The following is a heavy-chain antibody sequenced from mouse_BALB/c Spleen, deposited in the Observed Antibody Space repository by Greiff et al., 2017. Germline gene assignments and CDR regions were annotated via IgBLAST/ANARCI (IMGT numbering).Heavy chain of an antibody. D-gene: IGHD1-1*01. J-gene: IGHJ3*01. Sequence: QVQLKESGAELVRPGASVTLSCKASGYTFTDYEMHWVKQTPVHGLEWIGAIDPETGGTAYNQKFKGKATLTADKSSSTAYMELRSLTSEDSAVYYCTRDYGSSSRFAYWGQGTLVTVSA. CDR2: IDPETGGT. CDR3: TRDYGSSSRFAY. CDR1: GYTFTDYE. V-gene: IGHV1-15*01.